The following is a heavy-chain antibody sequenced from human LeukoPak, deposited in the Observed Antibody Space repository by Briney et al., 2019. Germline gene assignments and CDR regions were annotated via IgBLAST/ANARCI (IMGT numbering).Heavy chain of an antibody. V-gene: IGHV4-39*07. J-gene: IGHJ4*02. CDR2: IYYSGRT. Sequence: SETLSLTCTVSGCSISSGPYYWDWIRQPPGKGLAWIGTIYYSGRTYYNPSLKSRVTISVDTSKNQFSLKLSSVTAADTAVYYCAREDDYGDYEGYWGQGTLVTVSS. CDR1: GCSISSGPYY. CDR3: AREDDYGDYEGY. D-gene: IGHD4-17*01.